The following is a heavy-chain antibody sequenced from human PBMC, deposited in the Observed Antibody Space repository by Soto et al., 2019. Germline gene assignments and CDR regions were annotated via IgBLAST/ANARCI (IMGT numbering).Heavy chain of an antibody. J-gene: IGHJ4*02. CDR3: VRDSHGDY. Sequence: EVQLVESGGGLVQPGGSLRLSCAGSGFTFSNDWMHWVRQAPGKGLEWVSRIDHDGPTDYADSVRGRFTISRDNAENTLYLQRNRLRTEDTAVYYCVRDSHGDYWGQGTLVTVSS. CDR1: GFTFSNDW. CDR2: IDHDGPT. V-gene: IGHV3-74*01.